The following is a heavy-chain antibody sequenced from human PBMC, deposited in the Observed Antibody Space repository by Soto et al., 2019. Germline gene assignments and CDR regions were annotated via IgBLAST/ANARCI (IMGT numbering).Heavy chain of an antibody. CDR2: IYHSGST. V-gene: IGHV4-30-2*01. D-gene: IGHD3-22*01. CDR1: GGSISSGGYS. J-gene: IGHJ4*02. CDR3: ARAGYYDSSGYYPGNFDY. Sequence: PSETLSLTCDVSGGSISSGGYSWSWIRQPPGKGLEWIGYIYHSGSTYYNPSLKSRVTISVDRSKNQFSLKLSSVTAADTAVYYCARAGYYDSSGYYPGNFDYWGQGTLVTVSS.